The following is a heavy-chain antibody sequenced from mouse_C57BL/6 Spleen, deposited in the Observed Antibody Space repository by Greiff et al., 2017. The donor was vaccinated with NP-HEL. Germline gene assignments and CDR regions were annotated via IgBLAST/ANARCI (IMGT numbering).Heavy chain of an antibody. D-gene: IGHD2-4*01. CDR2: IWSGGST. V-gene: IGHV2-2*01. CDR1: GFSLTSYG. CDR3: ARDYGGFAY. J-gene: IGHJ3*01. Sequence: VQLQQSGPGLVQPSQSLSITCTVSGFSLTSYGVHWVRQSPGKGLEWLGVIWSGGSTDYNAAFISRLSISKDNSKSQVFFKMNSLQADATAIYYCARDYGGFAYWGQGTLVTVSA.